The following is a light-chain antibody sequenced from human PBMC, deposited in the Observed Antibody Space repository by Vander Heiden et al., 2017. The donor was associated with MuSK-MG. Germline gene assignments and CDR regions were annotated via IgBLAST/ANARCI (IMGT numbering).Light chain of an antibody. V-gene: IGLV1-40*01. CDR3: QSYDSSRSASV. CDR2: QNA. J-gene: IGLJ1*01. Sequence: QSVLTQPPSVSGGPGQRVPTSCTGTNSNIGAGYDVHWYQQGPGKAPKLRMFQNAYRPSGVPDRFSGSNSGTSASLAITGLQAEDEADYYCQSYDSSRSASVFGTGTKVTVL. CDR1: NSNIGAGYD.